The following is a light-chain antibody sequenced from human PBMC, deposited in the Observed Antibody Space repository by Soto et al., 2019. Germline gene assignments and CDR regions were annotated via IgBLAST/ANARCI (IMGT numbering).Light chain of an antibody. CDR1: QSVSSK. J-gene: IGKJ1*01. CDR2: GAA. Sequence: EIVMTQSPATLSVSPGERATLSCRASQSVSSKLAWYQQKPGQAPRLLIYGAATRATGIPARFSGSGSGTEFTLTISSLQSADFAVYYCQQYNNWPRTFGQGTKVDIK. V-gene: IGKV3-15*01. CDR3: QQYNNWPRT.